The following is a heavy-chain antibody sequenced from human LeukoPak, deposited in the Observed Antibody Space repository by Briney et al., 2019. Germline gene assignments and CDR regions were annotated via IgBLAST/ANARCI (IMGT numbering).Heavy chain of an antibody. J-gene: IGHJ4*02. CDR1: GYTFTSYD. CDR2: MNPNSGNT. Sequence: ASVKVSCKASGYTFTSYDINWVRQATGQGLEWMGWMNPNSGNTGYAQKFQGRVTMTRNTSISTAYMELRSLRSDDTAGYYCAREHSRGVFDYWGQGTLVTVSS. D-gene: IGHD3-10*01. CDR3: AREHSRGVFDY. V-gene: IGHV1-8*01.